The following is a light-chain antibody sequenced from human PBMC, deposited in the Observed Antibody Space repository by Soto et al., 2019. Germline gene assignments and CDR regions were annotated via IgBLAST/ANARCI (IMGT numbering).Light chain of an antibody. CDR2: GTS. J-gene: IGKJ1*01. Sequence: EIVMTQSPDTLSVSPGERATLSCRASQSVSSNLAWYQQKPGRAPRLLIYGTSTTAPGIPARFSGSGSGTEFTLTISSLQSEDSAVYYCQQYNKWPPWTFGQGTKVEIK. CDR3: QQYNKWPPWT. CDR1: QSVSSN. V-gene: IGKV3-15*01.